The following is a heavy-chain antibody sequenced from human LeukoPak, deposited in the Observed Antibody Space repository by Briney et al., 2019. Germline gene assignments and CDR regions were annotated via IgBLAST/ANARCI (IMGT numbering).Heavy chain of an antibody. D-gene: IGHD2-2*01. CDR1: GGSISSSSYY. Sequence: PSETLSLTCTVSGGSISSSSYYWGWIRQPPGKGLEWIGSIYYSGSTYYNPSLKSRVTISVDTSKNQFSLKLSSVTAADTAVYYCATPAARGTYFDHWGQGTLVTVSS. CDR3: ATPAARGTYFDH. CDR2: IYYSGST. V-gene: IGHV4-39*01. J-gene: IGHJ4*02.